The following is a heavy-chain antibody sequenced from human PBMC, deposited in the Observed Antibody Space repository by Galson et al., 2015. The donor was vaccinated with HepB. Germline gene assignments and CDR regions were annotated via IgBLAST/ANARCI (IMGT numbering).Heavy chain of an antibody. CDR1: GFTFSSYA. D-gene: IGHD6-13*01. J-gene: IGHJ4*02. CDR2: ISYDGSNK. V-gene: IGHV3-30*04. Sequence: SLRLSCAASGFTFSSYAMHWVRQAPGKGLEWVAVISYDGSNKYYADSVKGRFTISRDNSKNTLYLQMNSLRAEDTAAYYCARGAGSRGWYFDYWGQGTLVTVSS. CDR3: ARGAGSRGWYFDY.